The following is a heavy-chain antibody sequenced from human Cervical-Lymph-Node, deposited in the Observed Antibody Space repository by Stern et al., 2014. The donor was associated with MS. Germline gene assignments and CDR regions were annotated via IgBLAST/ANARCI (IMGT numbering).Heavy chain of an antibody. CDR2: IYHSGAS. J-gene: IGHJ2*01. Sequence: QVQLQESGPGLVKPSGTLSLTCAVSGGSVSSTNWWSWVRQSPGKGLEWIGNIYHSGASNYRPSLRSRVSISLDNSKNHLSLHLTSVTAADTAVYYCARERQQYCNSEGCSYWYFDLWGHGTLVTVSS. V-gene: IGHV4-4*02. CDR1: GGSVSSTNW. D-gene: IGHD2/OR15-2a*01. CDR3: ARERQQYCNSEGCSYWYFDL.